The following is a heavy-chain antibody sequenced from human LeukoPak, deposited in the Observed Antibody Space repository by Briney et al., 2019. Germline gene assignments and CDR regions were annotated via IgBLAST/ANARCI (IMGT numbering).Heavy chain of an antibody. CDR1: GFTFSSYA. CDR2: IYSGGST. CDR3: AREGYYDSSGYYDY. D-gene: IGHD3-22*01. V-gene: IGHV3-53*01. Sequence: GGCLRLSCAASGFTFSSYAMSWVRQAPGKGLEWVSVIYSGGSTYYADSVKGRFTISRDNSKNTLYLQMNSLRAEDTAVYYCAREGYYDSSGYYDYWGQGTLVTVPS. J-gene: IGHJ4*02.